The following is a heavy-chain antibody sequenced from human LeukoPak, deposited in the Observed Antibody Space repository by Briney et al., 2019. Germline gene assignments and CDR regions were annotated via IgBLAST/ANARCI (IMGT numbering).Heavy chain of an antibody. J-gene: IGHJ3*02. V-gene: IGHV4-39*07. Sequence: PSETLSLTFTVSGGSISSSSYYWGWIRQPPGKGLEWIGSIYYSGSTYYNPSLKSRVTISVDTSKNQFSLKLSSVTAADTAVYYCARDSAEDYYDSIGAFDIWGQGTMVTVSS. CDR2: IYYSGST. CDR1: GGSISSSSYY. D-gene: IGHD3-22*01. CDR3: ARDSAEDYYDSIGAFDI.